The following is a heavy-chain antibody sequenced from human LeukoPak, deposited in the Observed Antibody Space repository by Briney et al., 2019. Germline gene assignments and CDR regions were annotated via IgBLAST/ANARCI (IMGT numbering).Heavy chain of an antibody. Sequence: ASVKVSCKASGYTFTGYYMHWVRQAPGQGLEWMGWINPNSGGRNYAQKFQDRVTMTRDTSITTAYMELTSLRSDDTAVYYCARDLFYSVSGTYYNVGRVFNYWGQGTLVTVSS. CDR3: ARDLFYSVSGTYYNVGRVFNY. J-gene: IGHJ4*02. CDR2: INPNSGGR. D-gene: IGHD3-10*01. CDR1: GYTFTGYY. V-gene: IGHV1-2*02.